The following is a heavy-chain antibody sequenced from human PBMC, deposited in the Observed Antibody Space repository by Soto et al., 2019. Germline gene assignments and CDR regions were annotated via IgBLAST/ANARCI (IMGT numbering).Heavy chain of an antibody. Sequence: QVYLHQSGPGLVKPSGTLSLTCAVSGDSISSTHWWTWVRQTPGKGLEWIGEVYHSGSTSYNPSLKGRVTISVDKANNQFSLKLTSVTAADTAVYFCATLPPSIVLKGLPIPTWGQGTLVSVSS. CDR3: ATLPPSIVLKGLPIPT. V-gene: IGHV4-4*02. CDR1: GDSISSTHW. D-gene: IGHD2-2*02. J-gene: IGHJ5*02. CDR2: VYHSGST.